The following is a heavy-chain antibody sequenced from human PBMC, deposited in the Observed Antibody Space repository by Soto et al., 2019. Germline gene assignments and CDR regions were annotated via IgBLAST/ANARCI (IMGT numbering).Heavy chain of an antibody. CDR3: ARPNYDILTGYQNDYYYYYGMDV. CDR2: IIPIFGTA. Sequence: QVQLVQSGAEVKKPGSSVKVSCKASGGTFSSYAISWVRQAPGQGLEWMGGIIPIFGTANYAQKFQGRVTITADKSTSTAYMELSSLRSEDTAVYYCARPNYDILTGYQNDYYYYYGMDVWGQGTTVTVSS. D-gene: IGHD3-9*01. CDR1: GGTFSSYA. J-gene: IGHJ6*02. V-gene: IGHV1-69*06.